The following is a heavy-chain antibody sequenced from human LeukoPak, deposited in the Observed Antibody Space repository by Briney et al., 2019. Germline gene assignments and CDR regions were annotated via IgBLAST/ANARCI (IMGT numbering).Heavy chain of an antibody. Sequence: LPGGSLRLSCAASEFTFSAYWMHWVRQAPGKGLAWVSRIRGDGSMTNYADSVKGRFTISRDNAKNTLYLQMNSLGLEDTAVYYCARENLAAAADYWGQGTVVTVSS. J-gene: IGHJ4*02. CDR2: IRGDGSMT. CDR3: ARENLAAAADY. CDR1: EFTFSAYW. V-gene: IGHV3-74*01. D-gene: IGHD6-25*01.